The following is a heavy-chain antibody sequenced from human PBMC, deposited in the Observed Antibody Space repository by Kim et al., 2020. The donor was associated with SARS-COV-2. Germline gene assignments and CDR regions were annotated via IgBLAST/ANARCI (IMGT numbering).Heavy chain of an antibody. CDR3: TRRQGTGDYYYYYYGMDV. Sequence: GGSLRLSCAASGFTFSGSAMHWVRQASGKGLEWVGRIRSKANSYATAYAASMKGRFTISRDDSKNTAYLQMNSLKTEDTAVYYCTRRQGTGDYYYYYYGMDVWGQGTTVTVSS. J-gene: IGHJ6*02. V-gene: IGHV3-73*01. CDR1: GFTFSGSA. D-gene: IGHD3-10*01. CDR2: IRSKANSYAT.